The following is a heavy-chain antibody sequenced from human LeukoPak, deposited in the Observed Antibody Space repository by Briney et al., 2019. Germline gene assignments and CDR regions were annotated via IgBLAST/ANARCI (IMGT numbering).Heavy chain of an antibody. V-gene: IGHV3-23*01. CDR3: TRKRSTSVTGGFDP. CDR2: ISGIGTTT. Sequence: GGSLRLSCTASGFTFSSYAMTWVRQAPGKVLGCVSVISGIGTTTYYADSVKGRFTISIDNSKNTLSLQMNSLRVADTATYYCTRKRSTSVTGGFDPWGQGTLVTVSS. J-gene: IGHJ5*02. D-gene: IGHD2-2*01. CDR1: GFTFSSYA.